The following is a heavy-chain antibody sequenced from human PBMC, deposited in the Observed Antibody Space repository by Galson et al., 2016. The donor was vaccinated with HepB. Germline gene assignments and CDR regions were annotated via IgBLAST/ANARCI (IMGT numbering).Heavy chain of an antibody. CDR1: GFTFSSSA. J-gene: IGHJ5*02. CDR2: IWFDGSKK. D-gene: IGHD6-13*01. V-gene: IGHV3-33*01. CDR3: ARVGAVGMGNAFDP. Sequence: SLRLSCAASGFTFSSSAMHWVRQAPGKGLEWVAVIWFDGSKKYYADSVKGRFTISRDNSKNILYLQMSSLRAEDTAVYYCARVGAVGMGNAFDPWGQGTLVTGSS.